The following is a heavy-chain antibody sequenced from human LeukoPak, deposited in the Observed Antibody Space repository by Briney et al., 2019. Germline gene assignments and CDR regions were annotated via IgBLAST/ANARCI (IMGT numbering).Heavy chain of an antibody. CDR1: GGSFSDYY. CDR3: AKGHRYSSGWYWSHWFDP. J-gene: IGHJ5*02. CDR2: INHSGST. Sequence: PSETLSLTCAVYGGSFSDYYWTWLRQPPGKGLEWIGEINHSGSTNYNPSLKSRVTTSVDTSKKQFFLRLNSVTAADTAVYYCAKGHRYSSGWYWSHWFDPWGQGTLVTVSS. V-gene: IGHV4-34*01. D-gene: IGHD6-19*01.